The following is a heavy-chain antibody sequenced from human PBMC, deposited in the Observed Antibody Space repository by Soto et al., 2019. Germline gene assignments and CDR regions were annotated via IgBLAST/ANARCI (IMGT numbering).Heavy chain of an antibody. Sequence: ASVKVSCKASGYSFSTYAMHWVRQAPGQRLEWMGWINAGNGNTKYSQKFQGRVTITRDTSASTAYMELSSLRSEDTAVYYCARAPSWWYFDLWGRGTLVTVSS. CDR2: INAGNGNT. J-gene: IGHJ2*01. CDR3: ARAPSWWYFDL. CDR1: GYSFSTYA. V-gene: IGHV1-3*01.